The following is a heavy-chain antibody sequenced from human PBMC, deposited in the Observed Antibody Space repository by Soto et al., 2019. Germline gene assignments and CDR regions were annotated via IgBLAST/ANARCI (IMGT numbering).Heavy chain of an antibody. V-gene: IGHV4-39*01. CDR1: GGSISSSSYY. D-gene: IGHD5-12*01. J-gene: IGHJ4*02. CDR3: ASLVATGY. Sequence: SETLSLTCTVSGGSISSSSYYWGWIRQPPGTGLEWIGSIYYSGSTHYNPSLKSRFTISRDNAKNSLYLQMNSLRAEDTAVYYCASLVATGYWGQGTLVTVSS. CDR2: IYYSGST.